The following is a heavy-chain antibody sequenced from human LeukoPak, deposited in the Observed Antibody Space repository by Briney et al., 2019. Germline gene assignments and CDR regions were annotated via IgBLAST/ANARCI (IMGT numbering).Heavy chain of an antibody. CDR2: IHHSGSS. J-gene: IGHJ3*01. V-gene: IGHV4-4*02. D-gene: IGHD5-24*01. Sequence: SGTLSLTCAVSGGSISSSHWWSWVRQPPEKGLEWIGEIHHSGSSNYNPSLKSRVTISVDKSKNQFSLKLSSVTAAGTAMYYCARDASLQTGAFDVWGQGTMVTVSS. CDR1: GGSISSSHW. CDR3: ARDASLQTGAFDV.